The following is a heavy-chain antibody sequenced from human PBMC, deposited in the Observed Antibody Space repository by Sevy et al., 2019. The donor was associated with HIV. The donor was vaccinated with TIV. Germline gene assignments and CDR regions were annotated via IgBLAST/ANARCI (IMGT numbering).Heavy chain of an antibody. CDR3: ARGGTIFGLVRHYFDY. V-gene: IGHV3-66*01. CDR2: IYSDGST. CDR1: GFSVNSNY. D-gene: IGHD3-3*01. Sequence: GGSLRLSCAASGFSVNSNYMTWVRQAPGKGLDWVSIIYSDGSTKYADALKGRFTISRDNSKNMMNLQMNSLRVEDTAVYYCARGGTIFGLVRHYFDYWGQGTLVTVSS. J-gene: IGHJ4*02.